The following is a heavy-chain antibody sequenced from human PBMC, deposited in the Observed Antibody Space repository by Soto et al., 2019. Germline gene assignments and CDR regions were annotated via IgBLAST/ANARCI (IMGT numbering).Heavy chain of an antibody. CDR2: ISSSSSTI. Sequence: EVQLVESGGGLVQPGGSLRLSCAASGFTFSSYSMNWVRQAPGKGLEWVSYISSSSSTIYYADSVKGRFTISRDNAKNSLYLQMNSLRAEDTAVYYCARASPPIDYWGQGTLVTVSS. J-gene: IGHJ4*02. CDR3: ARASPPIDY. CDR1: GFTFSSYS. V-gene: IGHV3-48*01.